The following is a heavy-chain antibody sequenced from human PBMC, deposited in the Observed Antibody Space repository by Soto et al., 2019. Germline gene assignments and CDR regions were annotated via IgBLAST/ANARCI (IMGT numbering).Heavy chain of an antibody. D-gene: IGHD6-19*01. J-gene: IGHJ4*02. CDR3: ARGDSSGWSNFDY. Sequence: PSETLSLTCAVSGGSISSGGYSWSWIRQPPGKGLEWIGYIYHSGSTYYNPSLKSRVTISVDRSKNQFSLKLSSVTAGDTAVYYCARGDSSGWSNFDYWGQGTLVTVSS. V-gene: IGHV4-30-2*01. CDR1: GGSISSGGYS. CDR2: IYHSGST.